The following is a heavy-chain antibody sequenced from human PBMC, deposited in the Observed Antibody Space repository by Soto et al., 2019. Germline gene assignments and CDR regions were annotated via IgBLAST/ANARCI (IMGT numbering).Heavy chain of an antibody. CDR3: ARDGIVATSLYYYYGMDV. CDR2: IIPIFGTA. CDR1: GGTFSSYA. V-gene: IGHV1-69*06. D-gene: IGHD5-12*01. J-gene: IGHJ6*02. Sequence: ASVKVSCKASGGTFSSYAISWVRQAPGQGLEWMGGIIPIFGTANYAQKFQGRVTITADKSTSTAYMELSSLRSEDTAVYYCARDGIVATSLYYYYGMDVWGQGTTVTVSS.